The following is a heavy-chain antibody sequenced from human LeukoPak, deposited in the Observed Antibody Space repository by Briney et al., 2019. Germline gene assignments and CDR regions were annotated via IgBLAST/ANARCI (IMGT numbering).Heavy chain of an antibody. Sequence: GGSLRLSSVVSGFTFRSYAMHWVRQAPGKGLEWVAVILNDGNNKYYADSVEGRFTVSRDNSKNTLYLQMNSLRAEDTAVYYCARGNKTFDPWGQGTLVTVSS. CDR2: ILNDGNNK. D-gene: IGHD2/OR15-2a*01. V-gene: IGHV3-30*04. CDR1: GFTFRSYA. J-gene: IGHJ5*02. CDR3: ARGNKTFDP.